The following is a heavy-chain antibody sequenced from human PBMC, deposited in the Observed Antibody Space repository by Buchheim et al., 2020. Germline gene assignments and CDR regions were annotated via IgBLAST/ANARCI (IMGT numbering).Heavy chain of an antibody. V-gene: IGHV4-4*02. D-gene: IGHD1-26*01. CDR2: IYHGGSA. J-gene: IGHJ4*02. CDR1: GASISSSNW. CDR3: AKRGRTYLVGAAFDY. Sequence: QVQLQESGPGLVKPSGTLSLTCAVSGASISSSNWWGWVRQPPGKGLEWVGEIYHGGSANYSPSLKSRLTISVDTSKNQFSLMLSSVTAADTAVYYCAKRGRTYLVGAAFDYWGQGT.